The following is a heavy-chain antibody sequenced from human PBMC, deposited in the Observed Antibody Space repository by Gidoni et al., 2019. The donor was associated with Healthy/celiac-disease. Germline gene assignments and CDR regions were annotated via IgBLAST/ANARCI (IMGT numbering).Heavy chain of an antibody. D-gene: IGHD3-3*01. CDR2: IYYSGST. CDR3: ARGRTAQLEYYDFWSGYYPTIFDY. V-gene: IGHV4-30-4*01. CDR1: GGSISSGDYY. Sequence: QVQLQESGPGLVKPSQTLSLTCTVSGGSISSGDYYWSGIRQPPGKGLEWIGYIYYSGSTYYNPSLKSRVTISVDTSKNQFSLKLSSVTAADTAVYYCARGRTAQLEYYDFWSGYYPTIFDYWGQGTLVTVSS. J-gene: IGHJ4*02.